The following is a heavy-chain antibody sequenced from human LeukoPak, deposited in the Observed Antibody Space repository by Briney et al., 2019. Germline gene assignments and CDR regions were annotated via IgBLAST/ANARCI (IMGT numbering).Heavy chain of an antibody. D-gene: IGHD1-26*01. Sequence: SETLSLTCTVSGGSISSSSYYWGWIRQPPGKGLEWIGSIYYSGSTYYNPSLKSRVTISVDTSKNQFSLKLSSVTAADTAVYYCARYRAFDIWGQGTLVTVSS. CDR2: IYYSGST. V-gene: IGHV4-39*01. J-gene: IGHJ3*02. CDR1: GGSISSSSYY. CDR3: ARYRAFDI.